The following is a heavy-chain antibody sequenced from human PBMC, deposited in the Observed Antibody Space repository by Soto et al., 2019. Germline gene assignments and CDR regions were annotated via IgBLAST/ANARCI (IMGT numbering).Heavy chain of an antibody. V-gene: IGHV4-59*01. CDR1: GGSISSDY. CDR3: ARETDSGSYYTFDI. CDR2: IHNSGST. D-gene: IGHD1-26*01. Sequence: QVQLQESGPGLVKPSETLSLTCTVSGGSISSDYWSWIRQPPGKGLEWIGNIHNSGSTNYKPSLKSRVTISVDTSKNQFSLKLSSVTAADTAVYYCARETDSGSYYTFDIWGQGTMVTVSS. J-gene: IGHJ3*02.